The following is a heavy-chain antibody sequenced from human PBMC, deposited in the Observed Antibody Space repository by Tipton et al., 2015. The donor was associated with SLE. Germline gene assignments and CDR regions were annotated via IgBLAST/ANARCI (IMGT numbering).Heavy chain of an antibody. CDR2: IRYDGSNK. Sequence: SLRLSCAASGFTFSSYGMHWVRQAPGKGLEWVAFIRYDGSNKYYADSVKGRFTISRDNSKNTLYLQMNSLRAEDTAVYYCAIRAPYSSSWTIDYWGQGTLVTVSS. D-gene: IGHD6-13*01. CDR3: AIRAPYSSSWTIDY. CDR1: GFTFSSYG. V-gene: IGHV3-30*02. J-gene: IGHJ4*02.